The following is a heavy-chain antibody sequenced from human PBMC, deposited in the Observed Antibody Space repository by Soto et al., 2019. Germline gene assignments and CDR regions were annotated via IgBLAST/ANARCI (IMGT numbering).Heavy chain of an antibody. D-gene: IGHD1-20*01. CDR1: GVSITGYY. CDR3: AREQYNWKL. J-gene: IGHJ4*02. Sequence: QVQLQESGPGLVKPSETLSLTCSVSGVSITGYYWTWIRHPPGKGLEWIGYVYHTGNTYYNPSLKSRVTSSLDTSKNQVSLRLRSVTAADTAVYYCAREQYNWKLWGQGTLVTVSS. V-gene: IGHV4-59*01. CDR2: VYHTGNT.